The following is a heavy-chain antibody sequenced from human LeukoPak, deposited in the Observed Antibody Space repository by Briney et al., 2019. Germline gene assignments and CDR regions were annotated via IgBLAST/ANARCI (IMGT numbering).Heavy chain of an antibody. J-gene: IGHJ3*02. CDR3: ARVGGSAPYYDFWSGYSSGAFDI. V-gene: IGHV3-11*01. CDR2: FSSSGSTI. Sequence: PGGSLRLSCAASGFTFSDYYMSWIRQAPGKGLEWGSYFSSSGSTIYYADSVKGRFTISRDNAENSLYLQMNSLRAEDTAVYYCARVGGSAPYYDFWSGYSSGAFDIWGQGTMVTVSS. D-gene: IGHD3-3*01. CDR1: GFTFSDYY.